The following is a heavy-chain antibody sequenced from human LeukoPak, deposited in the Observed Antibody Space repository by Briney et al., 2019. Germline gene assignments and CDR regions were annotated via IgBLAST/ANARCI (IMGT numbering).Heavy chain of an antibody. V-gene: IGHV3-23*01. D-gene: IGHD4-17*01. Sequence: GGSLRLSCAASGFTFSSYAMSWVRQAPGKGLEWVSAISGSGGSTYYADSVKGRFTISRDNSENTLYLQMNSLRAEDTAVYYCAKSYGDYGNWYFDLWGRGTLVTVSS. J-gene: IGHJ2*01. CDR1: GFTFSSYA. CDR2: ISGSGGST. CDR3: AKSYGDYGNWYFDL.